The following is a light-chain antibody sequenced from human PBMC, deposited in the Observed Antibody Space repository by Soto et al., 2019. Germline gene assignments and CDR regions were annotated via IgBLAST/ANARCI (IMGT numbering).Light chain of an antibody. Sequence: QSDLTQPPSASGSPGQSVTISCTGTSSDVGGYNYVSWYQQHPGKAPKLMIYEFRKRPSGVPDRFSGSKSRNTASLTVSGLHAEDEADYYCSSDAGSNNYVVFGGGTKLTVL. V-gene: IGLV2-8*01. J-gene: IGLJ2*01. CDR2: EFR. CDR3: SSDAGSNNYVV. CDR1: SSDVGGYNY.